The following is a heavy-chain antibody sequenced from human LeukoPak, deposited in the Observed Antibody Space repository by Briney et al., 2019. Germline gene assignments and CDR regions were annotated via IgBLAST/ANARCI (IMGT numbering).Heavy chain of an antibody. CDR1: GGSFSGYY. CDR3: ARGGRLTGTTALLGY. J-gene: IGHJ4*02. Sequence: SETLSLTCAVYGGSFSGYYWSWIRQPPGKGLEWIGEINHSGSTNYNPSLKSRVTISVDTSKNQFSLKLSSVTAADTAVYYCARGGRLTGTTALLGYWGQGTLVTVSS. V-gene: IGHV4-34*01. CDR2: INHSGST. D-gene: IGHD1-7*01.